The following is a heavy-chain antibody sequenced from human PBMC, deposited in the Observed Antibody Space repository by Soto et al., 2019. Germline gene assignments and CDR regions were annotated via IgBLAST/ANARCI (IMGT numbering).Heavy chain of an antibody. V-gene: IGHV4-39*01. CDR1: GGSITIDNYY. CDR3: ASIFGSFDEHCED. J-gene: IGHJ4*02. D-gene: IGHD2-15*01. Sequence: QLQLQESGPGLVKPSETLSLTCSVSGGSITIDNYYWGWIRQPPGKALEWIATIYYTGTTYYSPPLKTRSTISMDTSKNQFSLRLTSVTAADTAVYYCASIFGSFDEHCEDWGQGVLVTVSS. CDR2: IYYTGTT.